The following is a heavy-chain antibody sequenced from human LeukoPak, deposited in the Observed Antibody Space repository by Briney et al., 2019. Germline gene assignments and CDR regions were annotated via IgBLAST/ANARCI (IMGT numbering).Heavy chain of an antibody. CDR3: ARKIAAAPDAFDI. Sequence: GASVKVSCKASGDTFTNYAICWVRQAPGQGLEWMGGIIPIFGTANYAQKFQGRVTITADESTSTAYMELSSLRSEDTAVYYCARKIAAAPDAFDIWGQGTMVTVSS. V-gene: IGHV1-69*13. CDR1: GDTFTNYA. D-gene: IGHD6-13*01. CDR2: IIPIFGTA. J-gene: IGHJ3*02.